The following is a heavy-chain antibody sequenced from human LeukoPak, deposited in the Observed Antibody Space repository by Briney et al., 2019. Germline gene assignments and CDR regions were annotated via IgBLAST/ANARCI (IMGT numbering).Heavy chain of an antibody. V-gene: IGHV3-21*01. CDR1: GFSFSDYW. CDR2: ISSSSTYI. CDR3: AREFSVLGNFDY. J-gene: IGHJ4*02. Sequence: GGSLRLSCVASGFSFSDYWMSWVRQAPGKGLEWVSSISSSSTYIYYADSVKGRFTISRDNATNSLYLQMNSLRAEDTAVYYCAREFSVLGNFDYWGQGTLVTVSS. D-gene: IGHD3-10*02.